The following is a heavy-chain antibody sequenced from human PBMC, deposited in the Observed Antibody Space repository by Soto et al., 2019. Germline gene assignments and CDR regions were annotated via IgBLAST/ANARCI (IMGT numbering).Heavy chain of an antibody. CDR3: ARDVLRSSQNWFDP. Sequence: SETLSLTCTVSGGSISSYYWSWIRQPAGKGLEWIGRIYTSGSTNYNPSLKSRVTMSVDTSKNQFSLKLSSVTAADTAVYYCARDVLRSSQNWFDPWGQGTLVTVSS. CDR1: GGSISSYY. CDR2: IYTSGST. V-gene: IGHV4-4*07. D-gene: IGHD6-6*01. J-gene: IGHJ5*02.